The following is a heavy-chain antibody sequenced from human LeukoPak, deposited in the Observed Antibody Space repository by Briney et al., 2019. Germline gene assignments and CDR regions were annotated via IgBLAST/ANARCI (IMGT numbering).Heavy chain of an antibody. CDR3: ASSIYYYDSSGLGYFQH. CDR2: IYSGGST. D-gene: IGHD3-22*01. J-gene: IGHJ1*01. CDR1: GFTVSSNY. V-gene: IGHV3-66*01. Sequence: GGSLRLSCAASGFTVSSNYMSWVRQAPGKGLEWVSVIYSGGSTYYADSVKGRFTISRDNSKNTLYLQMNSLRAEDTAVYYCASSIYYYDSSGLGYFQHWGQGTLVTVSS.